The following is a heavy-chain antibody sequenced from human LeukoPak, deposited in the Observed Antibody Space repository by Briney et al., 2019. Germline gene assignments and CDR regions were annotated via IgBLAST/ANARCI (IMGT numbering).Heavy chain of an antibody. J-gene: IGHJ3*02. CDR3: ARDRITIFGVAPDAFDI. CDR2: ISSSSSYI. CDR1: GFTFSSYS. V-gene: IGHV3-21*01. D-gene: IGHD3-3*01. Sequence: GGSLRLSCAASGFTFSSYSMNWVRQAPGKGLEWVSSISSSSSYIYYADSVEGRFTISRDNAKNSLYLQMNSLRAEDTAVYYCARDRITIFGVAPDAFDIWGQGTVVTVSS.